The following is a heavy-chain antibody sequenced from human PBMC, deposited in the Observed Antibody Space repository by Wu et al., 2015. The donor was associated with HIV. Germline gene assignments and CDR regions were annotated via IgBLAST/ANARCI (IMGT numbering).Heavy chain of an antibody. D-gene: IGHD2-2*01. Sequence: QVQLVQSGAEVKKPGASVKVSCKASGYTFTNYDINWVRQATGQGLEWMGWMNPNIGNTGYAQKFQGRVTITRNTSISTAYMELSSLRSEDTAVYYCVRGGQLLDFDYWGQGTLVTVSS. J-gene: IGHJ4*02. CDR3: VRGGQLLDFDY. V-gene: IGHV1-8*03. CDR2: MNPNIGNT. CDR1: GYTFTNYD.